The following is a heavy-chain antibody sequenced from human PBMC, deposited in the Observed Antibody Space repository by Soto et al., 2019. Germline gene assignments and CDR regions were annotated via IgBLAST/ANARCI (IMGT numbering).Heavy chain of an antibody. J-gene: IGHJ6*03. Sequence: ASVKVSCNASGYTFTSYYMHWVRQAPGQGLEWMGIINPSGGSTSYAQKFQGRVTMTRDTSTSTVYMELSSLRSEDTAVYYCARDDLNGYYYYYMDVWGKGTTVTVSS. CDR2: INPSGGST. CDR1: GYTFTSYY. CDR3: ARDDLNGYYYYYMDV. D-gene: IGHD2-21*01. V-gene: IGHV1-46*03.